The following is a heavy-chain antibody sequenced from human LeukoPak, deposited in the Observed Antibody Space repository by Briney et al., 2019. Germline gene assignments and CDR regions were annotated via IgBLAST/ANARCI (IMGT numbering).Heavy chain of an antibody. V-gene: IGHV4-34*01. CDR1: GGSFSGYY. CDR3: AGGTRWWFGELSNHFDY. J-gene: IGHJ4*02. Sequence: SETLSLTCAVYGGSFSGYYWSWIRQPPGKGLEWIGEINHSGSTNYNPSLKSRVTISVDTSKNQFSLKLSSVTAADTAVYYCAGGTRWWFGELSNHFDYWGQGTLVTVSS. D-gene: IGHD3-10*01. CDR2: INHSGST.